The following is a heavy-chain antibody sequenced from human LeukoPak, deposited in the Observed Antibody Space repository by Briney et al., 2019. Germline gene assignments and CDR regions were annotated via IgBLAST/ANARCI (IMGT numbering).Heavy chain of an antibody. V-gene: IGHV3-23*01. CDR3: AKELRSGSTIDY. Sequence: QPGGSLRLSCAASGFTFSSYAMSWVRQAPGKGLEWVSAISGSDIGTYYADSVKGRFTISRDNSKNTLYLQMNSLRAEDTAVYYCAKELRSGSTIDYWGQGTLVTVSS. J-gene: IGHJ4*02. CDR1: GFTFSSYA. D-gene: IGHD3-10*01. CDR2: ISGSDIGT.